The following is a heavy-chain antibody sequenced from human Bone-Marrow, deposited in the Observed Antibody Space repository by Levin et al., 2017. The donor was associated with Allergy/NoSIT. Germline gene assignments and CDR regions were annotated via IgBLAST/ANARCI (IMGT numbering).Heavy chain of an antibody. CDR2: IVPIYNST. V-gene: IGHV1-69*06. D-gene: IGHD3-16*01. J-gene: IGHJ4*02. Sequence: SVKVSCKAAGNTFSGYAISWVRQAPGQGLEWMGKIVPIYNSTDYAQKFKGRVTITADRSTTTAYMELASLESEDTAIYYCAREGGSFDFWGQGTLVTVSS. CDR1: GNTFSGYA. CDR3: AREGGSFDF.